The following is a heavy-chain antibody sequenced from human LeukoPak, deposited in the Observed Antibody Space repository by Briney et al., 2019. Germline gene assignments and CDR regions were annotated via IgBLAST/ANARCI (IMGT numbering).Heavy chain of an antibody. V-gene: IGHV4-39*01. CDR3: ASNEWPGYYFDY. CDR2: IYYSVST. Sequence: TSETLSLTCTVSGGSISSSSYYWGWIRQPPGKGLEWIGSIYYSVSTYYNPSLKSRVTISVDTSKNQFSLKLSSVTATDTAVYYCASNEWPGYYFDYWGQGTLVTVSS. D-gene: IGHD3-3*01. J-gene: IGHJ4*02. CDR1: GGSISSSSYY.